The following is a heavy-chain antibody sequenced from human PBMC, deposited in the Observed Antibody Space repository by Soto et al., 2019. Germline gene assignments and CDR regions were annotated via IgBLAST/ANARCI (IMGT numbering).Heavy chain of an antibody. CDR1: GFTFSSYS. D-gene: IGHD1-26*01. J-gene: IGHJ4*02. V-gene: IGHV3-21*01. CDR3: ARDMYEWELPFDY. CDR2: ISSSSSYI. Sequence: EVQLVESGGGLVKPGGSLRLSCAASGFTFSSYSMNRVRQAPGKGLEWVSSISSSSSYIYYADSVKGRFTISRDNAKNSLYLQMNSLRAEDTAVYYCARDMYEWELPFDYWGQGTLVTVSS.